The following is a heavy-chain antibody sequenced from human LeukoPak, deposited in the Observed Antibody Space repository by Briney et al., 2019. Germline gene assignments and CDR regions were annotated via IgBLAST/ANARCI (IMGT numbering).Heavy chain of an antibody. D-gene: IGHD3-22*01. J-gene: IGHJ4*02. CDR2: ISGSGGST. CDR3: AKDLGLSGLTANGYYQLLHFDY. CDR1: GFTFSSYA. V-gene: IGHV3-23*01. Sequence: PGGSLRLSCAASGFTFSSYAMSWVRQAPGKGLEWVSAISGSGGSTYYADSVKGRFTISRDNSKNTLYLQMNSLRAEDTAVYYCAKDLGLSGLTANGYYQLLHFDYWGQGTLVTVSS.